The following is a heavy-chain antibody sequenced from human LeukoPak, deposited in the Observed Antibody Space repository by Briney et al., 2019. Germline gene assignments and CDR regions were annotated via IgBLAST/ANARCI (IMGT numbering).Heavy chain of an antibody. V-gene: IGHV4-59*01. J-gene: IGHJ4*02. CDR1: GGSFSGYY. Sequence: SETLSLTCAVYGGSFSGYYWSWIRQPPGKGLEWIGYVYSSGSTNYNPALKSRVTISIDTSKNQFSLKLSSVTAADTAVYYCARVGDDRYCSSTSCSFDYWGQGTLVTVSS. CDR2: VYSSGST. CDR3: ARVGDDRYCSSTSCSFDY. D-gene: IGHD2-2*01.